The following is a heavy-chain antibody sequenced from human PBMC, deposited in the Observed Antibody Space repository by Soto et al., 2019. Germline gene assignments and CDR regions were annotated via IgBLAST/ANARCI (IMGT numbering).Heavy chain of an antibody. CDR3: ARLDGSGSYYYFDY. CDR1: GGSISSSSYY. Sequence: SETLSLTCTVSGGSISSSSYYWGWIRQPPGKGLEWIGSIYYSGSTYYNPSLKSRVTISVDTSKNQFSLKLSSVTAADTAVYYCARLDGSGSYYYFDYWGQGTLVTVSS. V-gene: IGHV4-39*01. CDR2: IYYSGST. D-gene: IGHD3-10*01. J-gene: IGHJ4*02.